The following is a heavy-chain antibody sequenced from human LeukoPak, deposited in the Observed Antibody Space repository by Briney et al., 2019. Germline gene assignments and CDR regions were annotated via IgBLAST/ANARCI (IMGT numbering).Heavy chain of an antibody. J-gene: IGHJ4*02. CDR1: GFSFNTYG. CDR3: ARDMYSSGWTDY. Sequence: GGSLRLSCAASGFSFNTYGMHWVRQTPGKGLEWVAVIWYDGNKKYYADSVKGRFTISRDNSKNTLFLQMNSLRAEDTAVYYCARDMYSSGWTDYWGQGTLVTVSS. D-gene: IGHD6-19*01. V-gene: IGHV3-33*01. CDR2: IWYDGNKK.